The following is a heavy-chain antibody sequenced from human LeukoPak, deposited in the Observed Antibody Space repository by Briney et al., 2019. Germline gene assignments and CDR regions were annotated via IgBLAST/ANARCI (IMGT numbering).Heavy chain of an antibody. D-gene: IGHD3-3*01. CDR2: ISASGGTT. J-gene: IGHJ4*02. V-gene: IGHV3-23*01. CDR3: AKLTHFGVVKTNLDY. Sequence: AGGSLRLSCAASGFTFSNFAMSWVRRAPGKGLEWVSGISASGGTTYYGDSVKGRFTISRDNSKNTLYLQINSLRAEDTALYYCAKLTHFGVVKTNLDYWGQGTLVTVSA. CDR1: GFTFSNFA.